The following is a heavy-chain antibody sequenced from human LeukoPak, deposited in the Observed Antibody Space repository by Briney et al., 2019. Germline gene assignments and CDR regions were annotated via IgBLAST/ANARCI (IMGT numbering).Heavy chain of an antibody. CDR3: AELGITMIGGV. D-gene: IGHD3-10*02. CDR1: GFTFSRYN. Sequence: GGSLRLSCVVSGFTFSRYNINWVRQAPGKRLEWVSSISSSSGYIYYADSVKGRFTISRDNAKNSLYLQMNSLRAEDTAVYYCAELGITMIGGVWGKGTTVTISS. J-gene: IGHJ6*04. V-gene: IGHV3-21*01. CDR2: ISSSSGYI.